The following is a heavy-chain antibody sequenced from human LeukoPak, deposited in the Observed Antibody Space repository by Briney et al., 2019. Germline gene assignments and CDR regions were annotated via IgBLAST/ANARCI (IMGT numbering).Heavy chain of an antibody. CDR1: GFPFNSYA. D-gene: IGHD1-26*01. CDR2: IIDSGIST. J-gene: IGHJ4*02. V-gene: IGHV3-23*01. CDR3: AKESRGSDVY. Sequence: GGSLRLSCAASGFPFNSYAMTGVRQAPEKGLEWVSSIIDSGISTYYGDSVKGRFTISRDNSTNTLYLQINSLRAEDTAVYYCAKESRGSDVYCGQGTLVTVSS.